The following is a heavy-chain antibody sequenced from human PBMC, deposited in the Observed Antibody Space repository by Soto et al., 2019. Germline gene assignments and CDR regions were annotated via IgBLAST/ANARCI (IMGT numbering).Heavy chain of an antibody. CDR2: MNPGSGDA. Sequence: ASVKVSCKASGYSFTNNDVTWVRQATGQGLEWMGWMNPGSGDAGYAQKFQGRVTMTRDISIATAYMELSSLRSDDTAIYYCARMATFGSLNWFDPWGQGTLVTVSS. CDR1: GYSFTNND. J-gene: IGHJ5*02. V-gene: IGHV1-8*01. D-gene: IGHD3-16*01. CDR3: ARMATFGSLNWFDP.